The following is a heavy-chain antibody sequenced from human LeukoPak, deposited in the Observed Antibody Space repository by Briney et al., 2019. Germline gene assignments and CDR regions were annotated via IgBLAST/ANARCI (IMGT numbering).Heavy chain of an antibody. J-gene: IGHJ4*02. D-gene: IGHD6-19*01. Sequence: RPSETLSLTCAVYGGSFSGYYWSWIRQPPGKGLEWIGEINHSGSTNYNSSLKSRVTISVDTSKNQFSLKLSSVTAADTAVYYCAKGTVAGSVFNLAKTRFDYWGQGTLVTVSS. CDR2: INHSGST. CDR1: GGSFSGYY. V-gene: IGHV4-34*01. CDR3: AKGTVAGSVFNLAKTRFDY.